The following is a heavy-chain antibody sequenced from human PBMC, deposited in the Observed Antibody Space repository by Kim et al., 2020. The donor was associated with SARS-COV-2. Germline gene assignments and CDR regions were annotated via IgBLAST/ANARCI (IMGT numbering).Heavy chain of an antibody. CDR2: ISGSGGST. J-gene: IGHJ4*02. V-gene: IGHV3-23*01. Sequence: GGSLRLSCAASGFTFSSYAMSWVRQAPGKGLEWVSAISGSGGSTYYADSVKGRFTISRDNSKNTLYLQMNSLRAEDTAVYYCAKVGYGSGSYYNDYFDYWGQGTLVTVSS. CDR3: AKVGYGSGSYYNDYFDY. D-gene: IGHD3-10*01. CDR1: GFTFSSYA.